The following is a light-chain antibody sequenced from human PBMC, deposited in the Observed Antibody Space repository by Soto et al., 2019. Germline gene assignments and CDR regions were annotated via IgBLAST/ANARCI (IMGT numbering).Light chain of an antibody. CDR3: QQYGSTPLT. CDR2: DAS. Sequence: EIVLTQSPDTLSLSPGGRATLSCRASQRVKSNSLAWYQQKPDQAPRFLIYDASSRATGIPDRFSGSGSGTDFTLTISRLEPEDFAVYYCQQYGSTPLTFGGGTKVDIK. J-gene: IGKJ4*01. V-gene: IGKV3-20*01. CDR1: QRVKSNS.